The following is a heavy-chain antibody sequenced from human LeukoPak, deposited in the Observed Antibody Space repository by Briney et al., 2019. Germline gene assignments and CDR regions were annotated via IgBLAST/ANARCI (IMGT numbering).Heavy chain of an antibody. CDR3: ASDSSGYQ. CDR1: GFTFSTYW. J-gene: IGHJ4*02. CDR2: IKEDGSEK. Sequence: GGSLRLSCAASGFTFSTYWMSWVRQAPGKGLEWVANIKEDGSEKYYGDSVKGRFTISRDNAKNSLYLEKNSVRVEDTAVYYCASDSSGYQWGQGTLVTVSS. V-gene: IGHV3-7*01. D-gene: IGHD3-22*01.